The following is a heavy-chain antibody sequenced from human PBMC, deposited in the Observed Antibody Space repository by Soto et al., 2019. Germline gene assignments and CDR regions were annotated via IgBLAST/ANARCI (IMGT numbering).Heavy chain of an antibody. CDR3: ARDRAVKLVTSTGMDV. D-gene: IGHD6-13*01. CDR2: IYYSGST. CDR1: GASISSGGYY. V-gene: IGHV4-31*03. Sequence: QVQLQESGPGLVKPSQTLSLTCTVSGASISSGGYYWSWIRQHPGKGLEWIGYIYYSGSTYYNPSLKSRVTISVDTSKNQFSLKLSSVTAADTAVYYCARDRAVKLVTSTGMDVWGQGTTVTVSS. J-gene: IGHJ6*02.